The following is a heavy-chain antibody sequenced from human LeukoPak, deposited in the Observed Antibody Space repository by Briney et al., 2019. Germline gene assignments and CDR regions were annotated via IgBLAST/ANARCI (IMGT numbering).Heavy chain of an antibody. CDR3: AKGHQYSSGWHYFDY. CDR1: GFTFSSYW. V-gene: IGHV3-23*01. Sequence: GGSLRLSCAASGFTFSSYWMSWVRQAPGKGLEWVSAISGSGGSTYYADSVKGRFTISRDNSKNTLYLQMNSLRAEDTAVYYCAKGHQYSSGWHYFDYWGQGTLVTVSS. CDR2: ISGSGGST. D-gene: IGHD6-19*01. J-gene: IGHJ4*02.